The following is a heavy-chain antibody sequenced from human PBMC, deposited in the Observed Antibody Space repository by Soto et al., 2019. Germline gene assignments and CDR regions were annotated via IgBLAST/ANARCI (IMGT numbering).Heavy chain of an antibody. CDR1: GFTFSNYA. CDR2: ISGSGGST. V-gene: IGHV3-23*01. CDR3: AKDRPEEYCSSTTCYRDDAFDI. D-gene: IGHD2-2*02. J-gene: IGHJ3*02. Sequence: GGSLRLSCAASGFTFSNYAMSWVRQAPGKGLEWVSAISGSGGSTYYADSVKGRFTISRDNSKNTLYLQINSLRAEDTAVYYCAKDRPEEYCSSTTCYRDDAFDIWGQGTMVTVSS.